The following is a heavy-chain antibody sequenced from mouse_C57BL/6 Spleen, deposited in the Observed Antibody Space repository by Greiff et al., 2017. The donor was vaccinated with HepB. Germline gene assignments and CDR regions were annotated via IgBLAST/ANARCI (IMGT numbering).Heavy chain of an antibody. D-gene: IGHD1-1*01. V-gene: IGHV1-22*01. CDR1: GYTFTDYN. CDR3: ARRGAYYDGPLFAY. Sequence: VQLKESGPELVKPGASVKMSCKASGYTFTDYNMHWVKQSHGKSLEWIGYINPNNGGTSYNQKFKGKATLTVNKSSSTAYMELRSLTSEDSAVYYCARRGAYYDGPLFAYWGQGTLVTVSA. J-gene: IGHJ3*01. CDR2: INPNNGGT.